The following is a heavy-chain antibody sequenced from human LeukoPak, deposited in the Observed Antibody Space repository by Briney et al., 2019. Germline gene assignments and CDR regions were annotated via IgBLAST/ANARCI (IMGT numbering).Heavy chain of an antibody. CDR1: GFTFSNYA. CDR2: ISGTGGSK. CDR3: TKNENYYGSGNYYKPDY. D-gene: IGHD3-10*01. Sequence: GGSLRLSCAASGFTFSNYAMTWVRQVPGKGLEWVSGISGTGGSKFYGDSVKGRFTISRDNSKNTLYLQMNTLRADDTAVYYCTKNENYYGSGNYYKPDYWGQGTLVTVSS. V-gene: IGHV3-23*01. J-gene: IGHJ4*02.